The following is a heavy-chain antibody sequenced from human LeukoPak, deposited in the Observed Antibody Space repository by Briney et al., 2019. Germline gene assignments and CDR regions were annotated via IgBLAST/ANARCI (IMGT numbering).Heavy chain of an antibody. CDR1: GYTLTELS. CDR3: ARAVSYSNDAFDI. V-gene: IGHV1-24*01. J-gene: IGHJ3*02. D-gene: IGHD5-18*01. Sequence: ASVKVSCKVSGYTLTELSMHWVRQAPGKGLEWMGGFDPEDGETIYAQKFQGRVTITADESTSTAYMELSSLRSEDTAVYYCARAVSYSNDAFDIWGQGTMVTVSS. CDR2: FDPEDGET.